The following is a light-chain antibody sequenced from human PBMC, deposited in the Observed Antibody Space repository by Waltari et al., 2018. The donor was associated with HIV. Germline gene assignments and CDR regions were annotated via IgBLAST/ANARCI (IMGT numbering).Light chain of an antibody. Sequence: EIVMTQSTATLSVSPGERATPSCRASQTIGRNLAWYQQNPCPPPRLLIYGTSTRATGIPARFSGLGSGTEFTLTISSLQSEYFAVYYCLQYNNWPPWTFGQVTKVEIK. V-gene: IGKV3-15*01. CDR3: LQYNNWPPWT. J-gene: IGKJ1*01. CDR2: GTS. CDR1: QTIGRN.